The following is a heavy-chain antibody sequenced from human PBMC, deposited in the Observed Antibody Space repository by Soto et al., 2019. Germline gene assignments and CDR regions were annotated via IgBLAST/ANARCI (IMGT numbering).Heavy chain of an antibody. J-gene: IGHJ6*02. V-gene: IGHV3-23*01. CDR2: ISGSGGST. Sequence: SGGSLRLSCAASGFTFSSYAMSWVRQAPGKGLEWVSAISGSGGSTYYADSVKGRFTISRDNSKNTLYLQMNSLRAEDTAVYYCAKGAARPWVYYGMDVWGQGTTVTVSS. CDR3: AKGAARPWVYYGMDV. CDR1: GFTFSSYA. D-gene: IGHD6-6*01.